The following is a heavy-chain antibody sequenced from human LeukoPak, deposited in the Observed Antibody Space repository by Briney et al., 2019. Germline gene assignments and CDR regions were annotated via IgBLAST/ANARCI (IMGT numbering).Heavy chain of an antibody. CDR2: IYTSGST. V-gene: IGHV4-4*07. CDR1: GGSISSYY. CDR3: ARDFWRYGDYFYFDY. J-gene: IGHJ4*02. Sequence: KPSEALSLTCTVSGGSISSYYWSWIRQPAGKGLEWIGRIYTSGSTNYNPSLKSRVTMSVDTSKNQFSLKLSSVTAADTAVYYCARDFWRYGDYFYFDYWGQGTLVTVSS. D-gene: IGHD4-17*01.